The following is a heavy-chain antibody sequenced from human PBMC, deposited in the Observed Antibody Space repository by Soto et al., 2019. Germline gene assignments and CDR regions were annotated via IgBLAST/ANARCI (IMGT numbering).Heavy chain of an antibody. J-gene: IGHJ4*02. CDR3: ARDGTGTFLAY. V-gene: IGHV1-69*13. CDR1: GGTFSKYT. CDR2: IIPIFGAA. D-gene: IGHD1-7*01. Sequence: SVKVSCKASGGTFSKYTISWVRQAPGQGLEWMAGIIPIFGAAKAAQKFQGRVALTAEESTTTAYMELSSLKSDDPAIYYCARDGTGTFLAYWGQGTLVTVSS.